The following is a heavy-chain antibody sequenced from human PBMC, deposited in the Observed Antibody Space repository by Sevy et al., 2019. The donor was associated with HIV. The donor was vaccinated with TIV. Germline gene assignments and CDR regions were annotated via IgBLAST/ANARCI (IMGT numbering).Heavy chain of an antibody. D-gene: IGHD3-10*01. CDR1: GGSFSGYY. J-gene: IGHJ4*02. CDR3: ARGARITMVRGVISFDY. V-gene: IGHV4-34*01. Sequence: SETLSLTCAVYGGSFSGYYWSWIRQPPGKGLEWIGEINHSGSTNYNPSLKSRVTIAVDTSKNQFSLKLSSVTAADTAVYYCARGARITMVRGVISFDYWGQGTLVTVSS. CDR2: INHSGST.